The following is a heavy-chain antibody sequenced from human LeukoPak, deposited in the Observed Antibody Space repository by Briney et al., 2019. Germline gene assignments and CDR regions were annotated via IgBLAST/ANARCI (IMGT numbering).Heavy chain of an antibody. CDR1: GFTFSSYD. Sequence: GGSLRLSCAAAGFTFSSYDMSWVRQAPGKGLEWASAISGSGDSTYYADSVKGRFTISRDNSKNTLYLQVNSLRVEDTAVYYCAKQDGEVATLDWFDPWGQGTLVTVSS. CDR3: AKQDGEVATLDWFDP. V-gene: IGHV3-23*01. J-gene: IGHJ5*02. CDR2: ISGSGDST. D-gene: IGHD5-24*01.